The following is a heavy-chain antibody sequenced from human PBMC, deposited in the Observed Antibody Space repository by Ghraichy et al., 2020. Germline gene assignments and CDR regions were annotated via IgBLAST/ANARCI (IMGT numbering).Heavy chain of an antibody. Sequence: GGSLRLSCAASGFTFRNYAIHWVRQAPGKGLEWVAVIWHNGGTKFYADSVKGRFTLSRDNSKNVVFLQMDSLRAEDTAVYYCAKSFSPYTETFGELCVDYWGQGTLVTVSS. CDR3: AKSFSPYTETFGELCVDY. J-gene: IGHJ4*02. CDR1: GFTFRNYA. CDR2: IWHNGGTK. D-gene: IGHD3-10*01. V-gene: IGHV3-33*06.